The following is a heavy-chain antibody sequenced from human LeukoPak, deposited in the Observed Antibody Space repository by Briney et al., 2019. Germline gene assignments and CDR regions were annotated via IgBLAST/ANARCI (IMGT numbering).Heavy chain of an antibody. V-gene: IGHV1-2*02. CDR1: GYIFTNYY. D-gene: IGHD2-15*01. CDR3: ARDRDCSGGTCYSWFDP. CDR2: INPNSGVT. Sequence: ASVKVSCKASGYIFTNYYMHWVRQAPGQGLEWMGWINPNSGVTNYAQNFHGRVTMTRDTSISTAYMELSRLRSDDTAVYYCARDRDCSGGTCYSWFDPWGQGTLVTVSS. J-gene: IGHJ5*02.